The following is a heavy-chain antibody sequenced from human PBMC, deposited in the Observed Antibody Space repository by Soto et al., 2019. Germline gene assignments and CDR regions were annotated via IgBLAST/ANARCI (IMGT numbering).Heavy chain of an antibody. V-gene: IGHV4-39*01. Sequence: QLQLQESGPGLVKPSETMSLTCTVSGGSISSSSYYWGWIRQPPGNGLECIGSIYYSGSTYYNQSLKSLVTISVDTSKNQFSLKLSSVTAADTAVYYCHPWLETGAYCSGGSCSHPGFDPWGQGTLVTVS. J-gene: IGHJ5*02. CDR2: IYYSGST. D-gene: IGHD2-15*01. CDR1: GGSISSSSYY. CDR3: HPWLETGAYCSGGSCSHPGFDP.